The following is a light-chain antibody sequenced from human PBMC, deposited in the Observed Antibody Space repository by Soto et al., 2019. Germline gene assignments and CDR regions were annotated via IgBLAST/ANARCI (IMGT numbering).Light chain of an antibody. Sequence: EIVLTQSPGTLSLSPGEGATLSCRASQSVYVNLAWYQQKPGQSPRLLIYDASNRATGIPARFSGSGSGTDFTLTISSLEPEDFAVYYCQQRSDWPPNFGGGTKVDIK. CDR1: QSVYVN. CDR2: DAS. V-gene: IGKV3-11*01. CDR3: QQRSDWPPN. J-gene: IGKJ4*01.